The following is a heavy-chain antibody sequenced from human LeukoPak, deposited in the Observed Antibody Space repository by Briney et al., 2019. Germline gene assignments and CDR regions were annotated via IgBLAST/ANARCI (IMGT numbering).Heavy chain of an antibody. CDR2: IYYSGST. CDR3: ARTLLGPSSLPSFDP. CDR1: GGCISSSSYY. J-gene: IGHJ5*02. D-gene: IGHD1-26*01. V-gene: IGHV4-39*01. Sequence: KPSETLSLTCTVSGGCISSSSYYWGWIRQPPGKGLEWIGSIYYSGSTYYNPSLKSRVTISVDTSKNQFSLKLSSVTAADTAVYYCARTLLGPSSLPSFDPGGQGTLVTVSS.